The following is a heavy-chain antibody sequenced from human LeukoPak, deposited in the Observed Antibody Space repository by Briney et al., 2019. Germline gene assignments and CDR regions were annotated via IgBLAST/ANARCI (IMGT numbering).Heavy chain of an antibody. CDR1: GYTFTGYY. J-gene: IGHJ4*02. CDR2: INPNSGGT. V-gene: IGHV1-2*02. D-gene: IGHD6-13*01. Sequence: ASVKVSCKASGYTFTGYYMHWVRQAPGQGLEWMGWINPNSGGTNYAQKFQGRVTMTRDTSISTAYMELSRLRSDDTAVYYCARGRAIAAAGARLFDYWGQGTLVTVSS. CDR3: ARGRAIAAAGARLFDY.